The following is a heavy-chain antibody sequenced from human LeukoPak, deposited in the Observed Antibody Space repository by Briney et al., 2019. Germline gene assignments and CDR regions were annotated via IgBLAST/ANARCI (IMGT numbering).Heavy chain of an antibody. D-gene: IGHD2-2*01. CDR1: GYTFTGYY. V-gene: IGHV1-2*02. Sequence: GASVKVSCKASGYTFTGYYMHWVRQAPGQGLEWMGWIDPNSGGTNYAQNFQGRVTMTRDTSISTAYMELCRLRSDDTAVYYCARDASVVVVPAAISFIDYWGQGTLVTVSS. CDR3: ARDASVVVVPAAISFIDY. J-gene: IGHJ4*02. CDR2: IDPNSGGT.